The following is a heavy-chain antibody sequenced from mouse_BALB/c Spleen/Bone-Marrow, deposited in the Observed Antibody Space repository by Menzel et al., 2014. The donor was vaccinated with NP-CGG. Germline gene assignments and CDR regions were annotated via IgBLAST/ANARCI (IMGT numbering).Heavy chain of an antibody. V-gene: IGHV2-9*02. J-gene: IGHJ3*01. Sequence: QVQLQQSGPGLVAPSQSLFITCTVSGLSLTSYGVHWVRQPPGKGLEWLGVIWAGGSTNYNLALMSRLSISKDNSKSQVFLKMNSLQTDDTAMYYCASPIYYDYPLFAYWGQGTLVTVSA. D-gene: IGHD2-4*01. CDR3: ASPIYYDYPLFAY. CDR2: IWAGGST. CDR1: GLSLTSYG.